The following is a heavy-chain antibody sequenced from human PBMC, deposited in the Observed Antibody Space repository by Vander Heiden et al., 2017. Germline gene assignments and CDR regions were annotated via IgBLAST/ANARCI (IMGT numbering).Heavy chain of an antibody. CDR1: GLTFSGYA. CDR2: IVGSGDSA. J-gene: IGHJ4*02. Sequence: EAQLLESGGGLVQPGGSLRLSCAAPGLTFSGYAMSWVRQAPGKGLEWVSTIVGSGDSAYHADSVKGRFTISRDNSKNTLYLQMNSLRAEDTALYYCAKRTTYSSSWTSSDYWGQGTLVTVSS. V-gene: IGHV3-23*01. CDR3: AKRTTYSSSWTSSDY. D-gene: IGHD6-13*01.